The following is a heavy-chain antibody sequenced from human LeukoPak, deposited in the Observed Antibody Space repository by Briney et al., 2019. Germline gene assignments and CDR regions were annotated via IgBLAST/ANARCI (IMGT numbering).Heavy chain of an antibody. V-gene: IGHV3-30*02. J-gene: IGHJ4*02. CDR1: GFTFSSYG. CDR2: IRYDGSNK. CDR3: AKDPLGTFYFDY. Sequence: GGSLRLSCAASGFTFSSYGMHWVRQAPGKGLEWVAFIRYDGSNKYYADSVKGRFTISRDNSKNTLYLQMNSLRAEDTAVYYCAKDPLGTFYFDYWGQGTLVTVSS. D-gene: IGHD7-27*01.